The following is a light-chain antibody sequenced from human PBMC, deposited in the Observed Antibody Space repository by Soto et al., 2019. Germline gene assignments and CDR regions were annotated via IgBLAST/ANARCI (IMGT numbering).Light chain of an antibody. J-gene: IGLJ1*01. V-gene: IGLV2-14*01. CDR1: SSDVGGYNY. Sequence: ALTQPASVSGSPGQSITISCTGTSSDVGGYNYVSWYQQHPGKAPKLMIYDVNNRPSGVSNRFSGSKSGNTASLTISGLQAEDEADYFCSSYTTSSTPFVFGTGTKLTVL. CDR2: DVN. CDR3: SSYTTSSTPFV.